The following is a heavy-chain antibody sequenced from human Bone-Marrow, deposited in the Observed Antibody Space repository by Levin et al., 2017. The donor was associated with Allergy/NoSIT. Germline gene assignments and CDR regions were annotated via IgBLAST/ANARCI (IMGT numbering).Heavy chain of an antibody. D-gene: IGHD3-22*01. V-gene: IGHV1-46*01. CDR3: ARGSIVVVITRVKDWYFDL. CDR1: GYTFTSYY. Sequence: GASVKVSCKASGYTFTSYYMHWVRQAPGQGLEWMGIINPSGGSTSYAQKFQGRVTMTRDTSTSTVYMELSSLRSEDTAVYYCARGSIVVVITRVKDWYFDLWGRGTLVTVSS. CDR2: INPSGGST. J-gene: IGHJ2*01.